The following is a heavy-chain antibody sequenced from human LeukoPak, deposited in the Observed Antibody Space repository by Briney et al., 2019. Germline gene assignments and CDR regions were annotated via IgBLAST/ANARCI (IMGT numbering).Heavy chain of an antibody. J-gene: IGHJ4*02. CDR1: GYSIGSGYY. Sequence: PLETLSLTCAVSGYSIGSGYYWGWIRQPPGKGLEWIGSIYHSGSTYYNPSLKSRVTISVDTSKNQFSLKLSSVTAADTAVYYCARLSDLTQFDYCGQGTLVTVSS. CDR3: ARLSDLTQFDY. CDR2: IYHSGST. D-gene: IGHD3-16*01. V-gene: IGHV4-38-2*01.